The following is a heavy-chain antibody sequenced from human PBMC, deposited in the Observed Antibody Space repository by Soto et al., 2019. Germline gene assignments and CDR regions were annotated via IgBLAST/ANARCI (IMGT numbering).Heavy chain of an antibody. D-gene: IGHD6-6*01. CDR2: IWYDGSNK. CDR3: ARAIEYSSSSGEGYYYYGMDV. V-gene: IGHV3-33*01. Sequence: QVQLVESGGGVVQPGRSLRLSCAASGFTFSSYGMHWVRQAPGKGLEWVAVIWYDGSNKYYADSVKGRFTISRDNSKNTLYLQMNSLRAEDTAVYYCARAIEYSSSSGEGYYYYGMDVWGQGTTVTVSS. J-gene: IGHJ6*02. CDR1: GFTFSSYG.